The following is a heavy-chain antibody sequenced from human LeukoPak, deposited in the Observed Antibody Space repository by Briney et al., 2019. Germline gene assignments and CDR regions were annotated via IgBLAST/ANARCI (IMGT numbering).Heavy chain of an antibody. D-gene: IGHD1-1*01. CDR1: GFTFSDSA. CDR3: AKGSWNDD. J-gene: IGHJ4*02. V-gene: IGHV3-23*01. CDR2: ISRSGDRT. Sequence: GGSLRLSCAASGFTFSDSAMTWVRQAPVRGLEWVSGISRSGDRTYTADSVKGRFTISRDNSKKTLYLQMNSLRVEDTAVYYCAKGSWNDDWGQGTPVTVSS.